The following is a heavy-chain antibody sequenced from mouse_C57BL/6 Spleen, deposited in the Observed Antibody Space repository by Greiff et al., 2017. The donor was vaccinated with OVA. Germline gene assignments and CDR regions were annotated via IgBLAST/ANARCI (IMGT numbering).Heavy chain of an antibody. D-gene: IGHD4-1*01. CDR3: TRWTGTGGY. J-gene: IGHJ2*01. CDR2: IDPETGGT. Sequence: QVQLQQSGAELVRPGASVTLSCKASGYTFTDYEMHWVKQTPVHGLEWIGAIDPETGGTAYNQKFKGKAILNADKSSSTAYMELRSLTAEDSAVYYCTRWTGTGGYWGQGTTLTVSS. V-gene: IGHV1-15*01. CDR1: GYTFTDYE.